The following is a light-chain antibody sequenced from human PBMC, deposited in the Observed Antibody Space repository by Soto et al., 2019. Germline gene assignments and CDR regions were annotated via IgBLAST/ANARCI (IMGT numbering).Light chain of an antibody. V-gene: IGKV3-15*01. CDR2: GAS. CDR1: QSVNTN. Sequence: EIVMTQSPATLSVSPGERATLSCRASQSVNTNLAWYQQKPGQSPRLLIYGASTRATGIPARFSGSGSGTEFSLTISSLQSGDFALYYCQQDDDWPTFGQGTRLEIK. J-gene: IGKJ5*01. CDR3: QQDDDWPT.